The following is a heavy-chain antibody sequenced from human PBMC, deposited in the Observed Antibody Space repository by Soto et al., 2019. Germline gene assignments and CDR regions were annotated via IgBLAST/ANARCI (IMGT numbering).Heavy chain of an antibody. V-gene: IGHV4-38-2*01. CDR3: ARVGPWVPYYYDSSPYTFENWFDP. CDR1: GYSISSGYY. CDR2: IYPGGST. J-gene: IGHJ5*02. D-gene: IGHD3-22*01. Sequence: SETLSLTCAVSGYSISSGYYWGWLRPPPGKGLEWIVSIYPGGSTYYNPSLNSRVTLSIDMTNNHVSLILNSVTAADTAIYYCARVGPWVPYYYDSSPYTFENWFDPWGQGTLVTVSS.